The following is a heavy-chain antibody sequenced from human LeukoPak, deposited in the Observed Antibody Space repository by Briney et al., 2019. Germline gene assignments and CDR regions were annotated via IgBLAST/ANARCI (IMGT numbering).Heavy chain of an antibody. D-gene: IGHD3-16*01. CDR3: MSYAGRSDDY. V-gene: IGHV3-21*01. CDR2: ISSSSSYR. J-gene: IGHJ4*02. CDR1: GFTFSRYS. Sequence: GGSLRLSCAASGFTFSRYSMNWVSQAPGKGLEWVSSISSSSSYRYYADSVKGRFTISRDTAKNSLHLQMHRLRAEDTAVYYCMSYAGRSDDYWGQGTLVTVSS.